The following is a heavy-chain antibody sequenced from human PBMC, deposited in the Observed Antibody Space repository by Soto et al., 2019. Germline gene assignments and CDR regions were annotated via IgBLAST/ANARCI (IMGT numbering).Heavy chain of an antibody. CDR3: ANIFRTLYTATPSFDV. CDR1: GFTFSSYA. D-gene: IGHD2-15*01. Sequence: EVQLLESGGGLVQPGGSLRLSCAASGFTFSSYAMSWVRQAPGKGLEWVSAIDGTGSDAYYADSVKGRFTISRDNSRNTLTLQMNSLRAEDTSLYYCANIFRTLYTATPSFDVWGQGTLVTVSS. J-gene: IGHJ4*02. V-gene: IGHV3-23*01. CDR2: IDGTGSDA.